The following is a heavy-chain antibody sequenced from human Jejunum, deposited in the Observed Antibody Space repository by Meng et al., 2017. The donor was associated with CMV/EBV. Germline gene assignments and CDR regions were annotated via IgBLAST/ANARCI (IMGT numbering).Heavy chain of an antibody. D-gene: IGHD4/OR15-4a*01. CDR1: GFSFSIYS. V-gene: IGHV3-48*04. J-gene: IGHJ4*02. CDR3: ARDHYGGSVRTFDY. Sequence: GFSFSIYSMNWVRQVPGKGLEWVSYISSSSSSMFYADSVRGRFTISRDNAKNSLYLQMNSLRAEDTGIYYCARDHYGGSVRTFDYWGLGTLVTVSS. CDR2: ISSSSSSM.